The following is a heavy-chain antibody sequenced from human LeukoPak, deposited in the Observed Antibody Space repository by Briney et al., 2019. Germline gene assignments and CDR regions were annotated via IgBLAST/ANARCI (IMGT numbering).Heavy chain of an antibody. D-gene: IGHD6-6*01. CDR1: RGSISSYY. Sequence: SETLSLTCTVSRGSISSYYWSWIRQPPGKGLEWIGYIYYTGSTNYNPSLKSRVTISVDTSKNQFSLKLSYVNAADTAVYYCARYISSGLDYWGQGTLVTVSS. CDR2: IYYTGST. V-gene: IGHV4-59*08. J-gene: IGHJ4*02. CDR3: ARYISSGLDY.